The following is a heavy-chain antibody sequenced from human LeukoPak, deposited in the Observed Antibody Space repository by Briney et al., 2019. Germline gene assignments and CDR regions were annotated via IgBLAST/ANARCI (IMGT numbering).Heavy chain of an antibody. V-gene: IGHV1-18*01. CDR3: ARDKQCGY. Sequence: ASVKVSCKASGYTFTNYGIGWVQQAPGQGLEWMGWISTYNGNTNSAQKLQGRVTMTTDTSTSTAYMELRSLRSDDTAVYYCARDKQCGYWGQGTLVTVSS. J-gene: IGHJ4*02. CDR2: ISTYNGNT. D-gene: IGHD6-19*01. CDR1: GYTFTNYG.